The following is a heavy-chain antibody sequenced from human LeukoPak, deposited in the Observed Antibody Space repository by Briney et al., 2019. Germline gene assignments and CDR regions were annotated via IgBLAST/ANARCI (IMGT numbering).Heavy chain of an antibody. Sequence: PGGSLRLSCAASGFTFSNYRMHCVRQVPVKGLVWVSRINNDGSGTTYADSVKGRFTISRDNAKNTLYLQLNSLRVEDTAVYYCTSLYLTDVWGKGTTVTVSS. D-gene: IGHD2-2*02. J-gene: IGHJ6*04. CDR1: GFTFSNYR. CDR2: INNDGSGT. V-gene: IGHV3-74*01. CDR3: TSLYLTDV.